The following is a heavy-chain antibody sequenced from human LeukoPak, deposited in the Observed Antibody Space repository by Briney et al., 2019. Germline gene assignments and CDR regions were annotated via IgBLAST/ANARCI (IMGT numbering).Heavy chain of an antibody. CDR2: MNPNSGNT. J-gene: IGHJ5*02. V-gene: IGHV1-8*01. Sequence: ASVKVSCKASGYTFTGYDINWVRQATGQGLEWMGWMNPNSGNTGYAQKFQGRVTMTRNTSISTAYMELSSLRSEDTAVYYCARTYCSSTSCYLYNWFDPWGQGTLVTVSS. CDR3: ARTYCSSTSCYLYNWFDP. CDR1: GYTFTGYD. D-gene: IGHD2-2*01.